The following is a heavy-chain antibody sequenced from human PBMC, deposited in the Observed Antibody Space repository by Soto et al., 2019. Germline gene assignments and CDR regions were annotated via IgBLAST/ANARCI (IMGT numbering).Heavy chain of an antibody. CDR3: ARDAGYGDYFRGPYYFDY. CDR1: GGSISSGGYY. CDR2: IYYSGST. D-gene: IGHD4-17*01. Sequence: SETLSLTCTVSGGSISSGGYYWSWIRQHPGKGLEWIGYIYYSGSTYYNPSLKSRVTISVDTSKNQFSLKLSSVTAADTAVYYCARDAGYGDYFRGPYYFDYWGQGTLVTVSS. V-gene: IGHV4-31*03. J-gene: IGHJ4*02.